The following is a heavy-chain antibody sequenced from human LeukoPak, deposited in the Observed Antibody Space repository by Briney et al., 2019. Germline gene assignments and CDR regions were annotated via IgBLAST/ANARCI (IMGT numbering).Heavy chain of an antibody. CDR1: GFTFSSYG. Sequence: GGSLRLSCAASGFTFSSYGMHWVRQAPGKGLEWVALISYDGSNEYYADSVRGRFTISRDNSKFTLYMQKNSLRAEDTAEYYCARVRAGYCTSTSCYTGMDVWGQGTTVTVSS. D-gene: IGHD2-2*01. J-gene: IGHJ6*02. V-gene: IGHV3-30*03. CDR2: ISYDGSNE. CDR3: ARVRAGYCTSTSCYTGMDV.